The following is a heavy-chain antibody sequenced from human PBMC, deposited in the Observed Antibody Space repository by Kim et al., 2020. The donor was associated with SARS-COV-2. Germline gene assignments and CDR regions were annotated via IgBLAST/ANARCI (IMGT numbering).Heavy chain of an antibody. D-gene: IGHD6-19*01. Sequence: SETLSLTCAVYGGSFSGYYWSWIRQPPGKGLEWIAEINHSGITKYNPSLKSRVTISVDTSKNQFSLRLTSVTAADTAVYYCARVDSSGSSPPYWGQGTLVTVSS. J-gene: IGHJ4*02. V-gene: IGHV4-34*01. CDR3: ARVDSSGSSPPY. CDR1: GGSFSGYY. CDR2: INHSGIT.